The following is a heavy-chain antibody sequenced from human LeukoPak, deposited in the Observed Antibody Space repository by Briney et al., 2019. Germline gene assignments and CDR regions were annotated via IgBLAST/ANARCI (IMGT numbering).Heavy chain of an antibody. CDR2: IYHSGNT. Sequence: SETLSLTCAVYGGSFSGYYWSWTRQSPEKGLEWIGEIYHSGNTNYNPSLKRRITISVDKSKNQFSLKVRSVTAADTAVYYCARGAATGYNYQYFFYMDVWGKGTTVSVSS. D-gene: IGHD5-24*01. V-gene: IGHV4-34*01. CDR3: ARGAATGYNYQYFFYMDV. CDR1: GGSFSGYY. J-gene: IGHJ6*03.